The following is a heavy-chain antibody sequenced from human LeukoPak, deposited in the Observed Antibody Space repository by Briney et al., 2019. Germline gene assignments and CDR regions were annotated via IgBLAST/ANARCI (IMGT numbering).Heavy chain of an antibody. Sequence: SETLSLTCAVYGGSFSGYYWSWIRQPPGKGLEWIGEINHSGSTNYNPSLKSRVTISVDTSKNQFSLKLSSVTAEDTAVYYCARVYYGSGSLHYYYYYMDVWGRGTTVAISS. CDR1: GGSFSGYY. CDR2: INHSGST. V-gene: IGHV4-34*01. J-gene: IGHJ6*03. D-gene: IGHD3-10*01. CDR3: ARVYYGSGSLHYYYYYMDV.